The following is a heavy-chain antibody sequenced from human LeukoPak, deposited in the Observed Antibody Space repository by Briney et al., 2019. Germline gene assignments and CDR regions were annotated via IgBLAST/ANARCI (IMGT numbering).Heavy chain of an antibody. D-gene: IGHD6-19*01. CDR3: ARSGWYARSFDY. J-gene: IGHJ4*02. CDR2: ISGSGGST. Sequence: GGSLRLSCAASGFTFSSYAMSWVRQAPGKGLEWVSAISGSGGSTYYADSVKGRFTISRDNAKNSLFLQMNSPRAEDTAVYYCARSGWYARSFDYWGQGTLVTVSS. V-gene: IGHV3-23*01. CDR1: GFTFSSYA.